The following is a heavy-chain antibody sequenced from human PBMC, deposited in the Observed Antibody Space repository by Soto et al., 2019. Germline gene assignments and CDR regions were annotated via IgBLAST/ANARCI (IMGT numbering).Heavy chain of an antibody. J-gene: IGHJ5*02. D-gene: IGHD3-3*01. Sequence: GRSLRLSCPASGFTFSSYWMSWVRQAPGKGLEWVANIRQDGNEKYYVDSVKGRFTISRDNTKNSLFLQMNNLRAEDTAVYNCARDSLGTTIPFDPWGQGTPGHRLL. CDR3: ARDSLGTTIPFDP. CDR1: GFTFSSYW. CDR2: IRQDGNEK. V-gene: IGHV3-7*01.